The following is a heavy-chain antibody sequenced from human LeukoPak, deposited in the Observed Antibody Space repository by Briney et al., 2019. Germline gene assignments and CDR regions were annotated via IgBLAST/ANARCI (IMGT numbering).Heavy chain of an antibody. CDR3: AKDRVVYRGDYFDY. CDR2: ISYDGSNK. J-gene: IGHJ4*02. Sequence: GRSLRLSCAASGFTFSSYGMHWVRQAPGKGLEWVAVISYDGSNKYYADSVKGRFTIPRDNSKNTLYLQMNSLRAEDTAVYYCAKDRVVYRGDYFDYWGQGTLVTVSS. V-gene: IGHV3-30*18. D-gene: IGHD2-2*02. CDR1: GFTFSSYG.